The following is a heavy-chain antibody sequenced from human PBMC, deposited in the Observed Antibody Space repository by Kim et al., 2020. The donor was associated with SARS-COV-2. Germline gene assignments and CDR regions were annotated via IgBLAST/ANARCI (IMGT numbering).Heavy chain of an antibody. J-gene: IGHJ4*02. CDR1: GFTFSSYA. CDR3: AKEGSESSSWRPHEYYFDY. V-gene: IGHV3-30-3*01. D-gene: IGHD6-13*01. CDR2: ISYDGSNK. Sequence: GGSLRLSCAASGFTFSSYAMYWVRQAPGKGLKWVTVISYDGSNKYYADSVKGRFTISRDNSKNTLYLQMNSLRAEDTAVYYCAKEGSESSSWRPHEYYFDYWGQGTLVTVSS.